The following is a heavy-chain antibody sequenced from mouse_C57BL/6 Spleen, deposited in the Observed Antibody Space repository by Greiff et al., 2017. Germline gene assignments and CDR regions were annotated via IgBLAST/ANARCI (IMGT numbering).Heavy chain of an antibody. CDR1: GYTFTSYW. CDR3: ARRYYGSNVDY. CDR2: IDPSDSNT. D-gene: IGHD1-1*01. J-gene: IGHJ2*01. Sequence: QVLLQQPGAELVMPGASVKLSCKASGYTFTSYWMHWVKQRPGQGLEWIGEIDPSDSNTNYNQKFKGKSTWTVDKSSSTAYMQLSSLTSEDSAVYYCARRYYGSNVDYWGQGTTLTVSS. V-gene: IGHV1-69*01.